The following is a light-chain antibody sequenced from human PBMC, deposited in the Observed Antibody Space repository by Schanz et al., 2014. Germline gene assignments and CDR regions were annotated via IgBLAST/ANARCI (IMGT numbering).Light chain of an antibody. CDR1: QTVSTS. CDR2: RAS. V-gene: IGKV3-20*01. CDR3: QQYGSSPPWT. Sequence: DIVLAQSPGTLSLSPGERATLSCRAAQTVSTSLAWYQQIPGQAPRLLIYRASSRAPGISARFSGSGSGTDFTLTISRLEPEDFAVYYCQQYGSSPPWTFGQGTKVEIK. J-gene: IGKJ1*01.